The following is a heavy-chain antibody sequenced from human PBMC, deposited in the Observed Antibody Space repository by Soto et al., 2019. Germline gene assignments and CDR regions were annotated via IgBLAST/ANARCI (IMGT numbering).Heavy chain of an antibody. J-gene: IGHJ4*02. Sequence: QGQLVESGGGLVQPGGSLRLSCAASGYIFSDYYMTWIRQAPGKGLEWVSYISTDGTTISYADSVKGRFTIPRDDAKNSLFLQMNSLRADDTAVYYCARAGGSGWSLDYWGQGSLVTVSS. CDR1: GYIFSDYY. D-gene: IGHD6-19*01. CDR3: ARAGGSGWSLDY. CDR2: ISTDGTTI. V-gene: IGHV3-11*01.